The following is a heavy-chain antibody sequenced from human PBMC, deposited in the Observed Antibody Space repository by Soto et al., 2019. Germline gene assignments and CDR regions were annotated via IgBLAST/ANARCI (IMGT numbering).Heavy chain of an antibody. CDR1: GFTFSNYA. Sequence: EVRLLESGGGLVHPGGSLRLSCVVSGFTFSNYAMTWVRQAPGKGLEWVSIISGSGGDTYDADSVKGRFTISRDNSKNTLYLQMNSLRAEDTAVYYCAQVYVTGTTPLRGIFDFWGQGTLVTVSS. V-gene: IGHV3-23*01. D-gene: IGHD1-7*01. CDR3: AQVYVTGTTPLRGIFDF. CDR2: ISGSGGDT. J-gene: IGHJ4*02.